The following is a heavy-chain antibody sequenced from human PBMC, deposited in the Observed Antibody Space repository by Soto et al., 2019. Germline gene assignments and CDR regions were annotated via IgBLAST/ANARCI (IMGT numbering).Heavy chain of an antibody. D-gene: IGHD5-12*01. CDR1: GGSVRSGNYY. Sequence: QVQLQESGPGLVKPSETLSLSCSVSGGSVRSGNYYWSWIRQPPGKGLEWIGYVYFSGSTNYNPSLKSRVTISLDTSKNQFSLKLSSVTAADTAVYYCARGPPWMDAFDIWGQGTKVTVSP. V-gene: IGHV4-61*01. J-gene: IGHJ3*02. CDR2: VYFSGST. CDR3: ARGPPWMDAFDI.